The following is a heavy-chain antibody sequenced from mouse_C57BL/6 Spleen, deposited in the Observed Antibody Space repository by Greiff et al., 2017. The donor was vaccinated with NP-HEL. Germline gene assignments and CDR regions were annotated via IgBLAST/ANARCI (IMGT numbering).Heavy chain of an antibody. Sequence: VMLVESGPGLVQPSQSLSITCTVSGFSLTSYGVHWVRQSPGKGLEWLGVIWGGGSTDYNAAFISRLSISKDNSKSQVFFKMNSLQADDTAIYYCARKGLLEGAMDYWGQGTSVTVSS. D-gene: IGHD2-14*01. CDR1: GFSLTSYG. CDR3: ARKGLLEGAMDY. V-gene: IGHV2-2*01. CDR2: IWGGGST. J-gene: IGHJ4*01.